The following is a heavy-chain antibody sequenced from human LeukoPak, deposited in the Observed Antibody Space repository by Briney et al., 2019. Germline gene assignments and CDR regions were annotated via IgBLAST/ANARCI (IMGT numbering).Heavy chain of an antibody. V-gene: IGHV1-24*01. D-gene: IGHD5-24*01. CDR1: GYTRTVLS. CDR3: ATTSGDGYNTYYFDY. J-gene: IGHJ4*02. CDR2: FDPEDGET. Sequence: ASVKVSCKVSGYTRTVLSMHWVRQAPGKGLEWMGSFDPEDGETIYAQKFQGRVTMTEDTSTDTDYMVMRSLRSDDTAVYYCATTSGDGYNTYYFDYWGQGTLVTVSS.